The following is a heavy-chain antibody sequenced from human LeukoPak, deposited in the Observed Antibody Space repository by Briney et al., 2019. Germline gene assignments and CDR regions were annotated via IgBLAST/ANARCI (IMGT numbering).Heavy chain of an antibody. CDR1: GGSLSSYY. D-gene: IGHD4-17*01. V-gene: IGHV4-59*01. CDR2: MYYSGST. Sequence: PSETLSLTCTVSGGSLSSYYWSWIRQPPGKGLEWIGYMYYSGSTNYSPSLKSRVTISGDTSRKQFSLKLNSVTAADTAVYYCASVTTVPYKNDYWGQGTLVTVSS. J-gene: IGHJ4*02. CDR3: ASVTTVPYKNDY.